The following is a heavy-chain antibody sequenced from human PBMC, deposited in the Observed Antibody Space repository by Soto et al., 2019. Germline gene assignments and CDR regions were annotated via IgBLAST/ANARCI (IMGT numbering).Heavy chain of an antibody. CDR3: ARADCSGGSCYPFNLDMDV. CDR2: MNPNSGNT. CDR1: GYTFTSYD. V-gene: IGHV1-8*01. Sequence: GASVKVSCKASGYTFTSYDINWVRQATGQGLEWMGWMNPNSGNTGYAQKFQGRVTMTRNTSISTAYMELSSLRSEDTAVYYCARADCSGGSCYPFNLDMDVWGKGTTVTVS. D-gene: IGHD2-15*01. J-gene: IGHJ6*03.